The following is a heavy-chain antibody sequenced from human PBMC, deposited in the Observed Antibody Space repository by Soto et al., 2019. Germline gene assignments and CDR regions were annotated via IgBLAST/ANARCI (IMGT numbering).Heavy chain of an antibody. D-gene: IGHD4-17*01. V-gene: IGHV3-30*18. Sequence: QVQLVESGGGVVQPGRSLRLSCAASGFTFSSYGMHWVRQAPGKGLEWVAVISYDGSNKYYADSVKGRFTISRDNSKNTLYRQMNSLRAEDTAVYYCAKDVATVTTNDVDYWGQGTLVTVSS. J-gene: IGHJ4*02. CDR1: GFTFSSYG. CDR3: AKDVATVTTNDVDY. CDR2: ISYDGSNK.